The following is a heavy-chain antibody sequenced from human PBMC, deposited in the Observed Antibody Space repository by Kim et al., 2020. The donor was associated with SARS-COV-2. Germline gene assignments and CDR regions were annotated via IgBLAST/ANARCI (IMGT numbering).Heavy chain of an antibody. J-gene: IGHJ5*02. Sequence: GGSLRLSCAASGFTFGNYAMSWVRQAPGKGLEWVSTISGSGSGTYYADSAKGRFIVSRDNSKNTLYLQIYSLKVDDTALYYCAKHNDPGTPRGDWFDPWGQGTLVTVSS. CDR2: ISGSGSGT. D-gene: IGHD1-1*01. CDR1: GFTFGNYA. CDR3: AKHNDPGTPRGDWFDP. V-gene: IGHV3-23*01.